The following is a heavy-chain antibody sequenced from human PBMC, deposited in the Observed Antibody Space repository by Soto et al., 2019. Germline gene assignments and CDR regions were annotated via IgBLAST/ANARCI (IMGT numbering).Heavy chain of an antibody. CDR2: INHSEST. V-gene: IGHV4-34*01. J-gene: IGHJ4*02. CDR1: GGSFSGYY. D-gene: IGHD6-13*01. CDR3: ASDIAAAGSGKHDY. Sequence: SETLSLTCAVYGGSFSGYYWSWIRQPPGKGLEWIGEINHSESTNYNPSLKSRDTISVDTSKNQFSLKLSSVTAADTAVYYCASDIAAAGSGKHDYRGQGTLVTVSS.